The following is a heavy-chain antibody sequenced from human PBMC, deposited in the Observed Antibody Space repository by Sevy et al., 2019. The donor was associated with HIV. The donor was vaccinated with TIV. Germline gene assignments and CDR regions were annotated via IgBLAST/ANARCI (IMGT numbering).Heavy chain of an antibody. D-gene: IGHD1-26*01. CDR1: GNSFSTYW. Sequence: GESLKISCKGSGNSFSTYWIAWVRRMPGKGLEWMGIIYPGDSVPRYRPSFQGHVIISADKSINTAYLQWSSLEASDTAIYYCARLREEGDYFDYWGQGTLVTVSS. V-gene: IGHV5-51*01. CDR3: ARLREEGDYFDY. J-gene: IGHJ4*02. CDR2: IYPGDSVP.